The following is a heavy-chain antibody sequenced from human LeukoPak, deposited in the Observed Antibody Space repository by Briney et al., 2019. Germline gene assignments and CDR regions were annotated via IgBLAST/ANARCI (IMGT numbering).Heavy chain of an antibody. Sequence: PGGSLRLSCAASGFXLSGYWIHWVRQIPGKGLMWVARIGSDGSGTTYADPVKGRFTISRDNSKNTLYLQMNSLRDEDAAVYHCTRVQAGRSGLMDVWGRGTTVTVSS. J-gene: IGHJ6*02. D-gene: IGHD2-8*02. V-gene: IGHV3-74*03. CDR1: GFXLSGYW. CDR3: TRVQAGRSGLMDV. CDR2: IGSDGSGT.